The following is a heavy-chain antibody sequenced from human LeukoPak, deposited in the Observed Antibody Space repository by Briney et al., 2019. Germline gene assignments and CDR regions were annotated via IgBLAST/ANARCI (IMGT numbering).Heavy chain of an antibody. D-gene: IGHD3-10*01. CDR1: GFKFCNYW. Sequence: GDSLRLSXAASGFKFCNYWMHWVRQLPGKGLVWVSRINRDGGITTYADSVKGRFTISRDNAKNMLYLQLNSLRAEDTAVYYCISDSEGRSGGDYWGQGTLVTVSS. CDR3: ISDSEGRSGGDY. J-gene: IGHJ4*02. CDR2: INRDGGIT. V-gene: IGHV3-74*03.